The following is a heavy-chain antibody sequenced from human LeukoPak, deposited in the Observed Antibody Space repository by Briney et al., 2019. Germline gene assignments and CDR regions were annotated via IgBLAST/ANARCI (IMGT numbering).Heavy chain of an antibody. CDR3: AKSRARREGSSGSIDY. V-gene: IGHV3-23*01. Sequence: PGGSLRLSCAASGFTFNNYAMSWVRQAPGKGLEWVSAISGSGGSTYYADSVKGRFTISRDNSKNTLYLQMNSLRAEDTAVYFCAKSRARREGSSGSIDYWGQGTLVTVSS. CDR1: GFTFNNYA. D-gene: IGHD6-19*01. J-gene: IGHJ4*02. CDR2: ISGSGGST.